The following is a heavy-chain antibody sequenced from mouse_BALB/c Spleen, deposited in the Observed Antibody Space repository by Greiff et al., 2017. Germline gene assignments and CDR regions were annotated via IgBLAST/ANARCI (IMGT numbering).Heavy chain of an antibody. V-gene: IGHV2-6-5*01. Sequence: VHLVESGPGLVAPSQSLSITCTVSGFSLTDYGVSWIRQPPGKGLEWLGVIWGGGSTYYNSALKSRLSISKDNSKSQVFLKMNSLQTDDTAMYYCAKHGLYGNYLGYYAMDYWGQGTSVTVSS. J-gene: IGHJ4*01. CDR1: GFSLTDYG. CDR2: IWGGGST. CDR3: AKHGLYGNYLGYYAMDY. D-gene: IGHD2-1*01.